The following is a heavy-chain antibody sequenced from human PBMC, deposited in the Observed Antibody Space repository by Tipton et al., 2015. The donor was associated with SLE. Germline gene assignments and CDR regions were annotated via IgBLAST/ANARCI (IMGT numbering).Heavy chain of an antibody. CDR3: ARVRSAVFAGEGYYYYMDV. Sequence: LRLSCTVSGDSISSYYWSWIRQPPGKGLEWIGYIYYSGSTNYNPSLKSRVTISVDTSKKQFSLKLSSVTAADTAVYYCARVRSAVFAGEGYYYYMDVWGNGTTVTVSS. D-gene: IGHD3-16*01. V-gene: IGHV4-59*08. CDR2: IYYSGST. J-gene: IGHJ6*03. CDR1: GDSISSYY.